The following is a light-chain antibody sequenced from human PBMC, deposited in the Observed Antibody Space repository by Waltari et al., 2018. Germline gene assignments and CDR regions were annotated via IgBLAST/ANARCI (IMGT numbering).Light chain of an antibody. CDR1: NLESKS. CDR2: DDS. CDR3: QVWDANTDPGV. J-gene: IGLJ1*01. V-gene: IGLV3-21*01. Sequence: SYVLTQPPSVSVAPGEPARLTCGGNNLESKSVHWYRQRPGQAPVLVISDDSDRPSGVPDRLSGSNAGNTATLTSSRDEAGDEADYYCQVWDANTDPGVFGTGTEVTVL.